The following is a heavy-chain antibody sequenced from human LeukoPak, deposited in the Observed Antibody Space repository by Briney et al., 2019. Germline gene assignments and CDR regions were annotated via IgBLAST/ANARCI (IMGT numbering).Heavy chain of an antibody. D-gene: IGHD6-13*01. J-gene: IGHJ4*02. CDR3: AKMAAAGRKIPLVDY. CDR2: ISGSGGST. V-gene: IGHV3-23*01. CDR1: GFTFSSYA. Sequence: GGSLRLSCAASGFTFSSYAMSWVRPAPGKGLEWVSAISGSGGSTYYADSVKGRFTISRDNSKNTLYLQMNSLRAEDTAVYYCAKMAAAGRKIPLVDYWGQGTLVTVSS.